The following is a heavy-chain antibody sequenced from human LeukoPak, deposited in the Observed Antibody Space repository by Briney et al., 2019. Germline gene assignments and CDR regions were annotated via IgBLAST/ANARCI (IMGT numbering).Heavy chain of an antibody. D-gene: IGHD4-23*01. CDR3: ARPSLDYGGIDAFDF. CDR1: GGSISSYY. V-gene: IGHV4-59*08. CDR2: IYYSGST. J-gene: IGHJ3*01. Sequence: SETLSLTCTVSGGSISSYYWSWIRQPPGKGLEWIGFIYYSGSTNYSPSLKSRVTISVDTSKNQFSLKLSSVTAADTAVYYCARPSLDYGGIDAFDFWGQGTLVTVSS.